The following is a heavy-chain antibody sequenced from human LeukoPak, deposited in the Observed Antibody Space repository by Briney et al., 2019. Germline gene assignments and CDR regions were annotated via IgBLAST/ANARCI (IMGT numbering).Heavy chain of an antibody. V-gene: IGHV1-69*13. J-gene: IGHJ1*01. CDR1: GGTFSSYA. D-gene: IGHD6-19*01. CDR2: IIPIFGTA. CDR3: ASPRQWLVPAKYFQH. Sequence: GASVTVSCTASGGTFSSYAISWVRQAPGQGLEWMGGIIPIFGTANYAQKFQGRVTITADESTSTAYMELSSLRSEDTAVYYCASPRQWLVPAKYFQHWGQGTLVTVSS.